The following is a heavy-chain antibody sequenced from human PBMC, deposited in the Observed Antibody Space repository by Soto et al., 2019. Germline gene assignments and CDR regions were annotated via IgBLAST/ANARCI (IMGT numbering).Heavy chain of an antibody. J-gene: IGHJ5*02. Sequence: PGGSLRLSCAASGFTFSSYAMHWVRQAPGKGLEWVAVISYDGSNKYYADSVKGRFTISRDNSKNTLYLQMNSLRAEDTAVYYCAKEIAWEPNWFDPWGQGTLVTSPQ. CDR3: AKEIAWEPNWFDP. CDR2: ISYDGSNK. V-gene: IGHV3-30-3*01. D-gene: IGHD1-1*01. CDR1: GFTFSSYA.